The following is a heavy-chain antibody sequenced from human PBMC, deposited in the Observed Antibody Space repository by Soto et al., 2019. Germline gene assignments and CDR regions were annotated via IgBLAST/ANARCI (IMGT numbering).Heavy chain of an antibody. CDR3: AKESAGYFDY. CDR1: GFTFDDYD. D-gene: IGHD6-19*01. J-gene: IGHJ4*02. V-gene: IGHV3-9*01. CDR2: ISWNSGSI. Sequence: EVQLVESGGGLVQPGRSLRLSCAASGFTFDDYDMHWVRQAPGKGLEWVSGISWNSGSIGYADSVKGRFTISRDNAKNSLYLQMNSLRAEDTALYYCAKESAGYFDYWGQGTLVTVSS.